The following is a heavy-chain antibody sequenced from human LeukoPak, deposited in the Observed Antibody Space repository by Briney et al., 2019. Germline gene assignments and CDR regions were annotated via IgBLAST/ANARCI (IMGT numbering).Heavy chain of an antibody. CDR3: ARGLPKSPFRGVKVSRFDP. D-gene: IGHD3-10*01. J-gene: IGHJ5*02. CDR2: INPNSGGT. Sequence: WASVTVSCKASGYTFTGYYMHWVRQAPGQGLEWMGWINPNSGGTNYAQKFQGRVTMTRDTSISTAYMELCRLRSDDTAVYYCARGLPKSPFRGVKVSRFDPWGQGTLVTVSS. CDR1: GYTFTGYY. V-gene: IGHV1-2*02.